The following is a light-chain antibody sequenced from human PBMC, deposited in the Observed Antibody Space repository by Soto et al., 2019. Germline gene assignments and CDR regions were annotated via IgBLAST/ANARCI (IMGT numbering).Light chain of an antibody. Sequence: QSVLTQPPSASGSPGQSVTISCTGTSSDVGSYNFVSWYQVHPGKAPRLTIYDVTKRPSGVPDRFSGSKSGNTASLTVSGLQAEDEADYYCSSYAGFNKVVFGGGTKLTVL. CDR2: DVT. CDR1: SSDVGSYNF. J-gene: IGLJ2*01. CDR3: SSYAGFNKVV. V-gene: IGLV2-8*01.